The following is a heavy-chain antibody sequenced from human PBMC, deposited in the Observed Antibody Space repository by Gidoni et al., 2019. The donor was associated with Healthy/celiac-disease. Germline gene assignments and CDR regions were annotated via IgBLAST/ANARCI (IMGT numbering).Heavy chain of an antibody. D-gene: IGHD2-2*01. J-gene: IGHJ6*03. V-gene: IGHV1-69*01. CDR2: IIPIFGTA. CDR3: ARDAVVVPAAMYYYYYYMDV. Sequence: QVQLVQSGAEVKKPGSSLKVSCKASGGTFSSYAISWVRQAPGQGLEWMGGIIPIFGTASYEQKFQGRVTITADESTSTAYMVLSSLRSEDTAVYYCARDAVVVPAAMYYYYYYMDVWGKGTTVTVSS. CDR1: GGTFSSYA.